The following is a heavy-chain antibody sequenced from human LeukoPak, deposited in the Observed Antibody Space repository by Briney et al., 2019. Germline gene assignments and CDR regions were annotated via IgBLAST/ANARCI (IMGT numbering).Heavy chain of an antibody. Sequence: KPSETLSLTCTVSGGSISSGSYYWSWIRQPAGKGLEWIGRIYTSGSTNYNPSLKSRVTISVDTSKNQFSLKLSSVTAADTAVYYCARGPGATGTTGDTFDIWGQGTMVTVSS. V-gene: IGHV4-61*02. CDR2: IYTSGST. J-gene: IGHJ3*02. CDR3: ARGPGATGTTGDTFDI. D-gene: IGHD1-1*01. CDR1: GGSISSGSYY.